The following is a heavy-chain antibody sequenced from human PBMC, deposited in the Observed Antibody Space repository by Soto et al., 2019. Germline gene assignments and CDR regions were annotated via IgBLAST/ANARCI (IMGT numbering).Heavy chain of an antibody. Sequence: GGSLTLSCAASGFTFSSYAMHWVRQAPGKGLEWVAVIWYDGSNKYYADSVKGRFTISRDNSKNTLYLQMNSLRAEDTAVYYCARDVANSSSNPDAFDIWGQGTMVTVSS. CDR2: IWYDGSNK. V-gene: IGHV3-33*01. CDR3: ARDVANSSSNPDAFDI. D-gene: IGHD6-6*01. J-gene: IGHJ3*02. CDR1: GFTFSSYA.